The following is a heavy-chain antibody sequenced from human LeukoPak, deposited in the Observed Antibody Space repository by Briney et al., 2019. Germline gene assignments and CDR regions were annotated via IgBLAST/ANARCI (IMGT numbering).Heavy chain of an antibody. D-gene: IGHD3-10*01. J-gene: IGHJ4*02. CDR3: ARDHVSGITMVRGVIIPPSHFDY. CDR2: MNPNSGNT. CDR1: GYTFTSYD. Sequence: ASVKVSCKASGYTFTSYDINWVRQATGQGLEWMGWMNPNSGNTGYAQKFQGRVTMTRNTSISTAYMQLSSLRSEDTAVYYCARDHVSGITMVRGVIIPPSHFDYWGQGTLVTVSS. V-gene: IGHV1-8*01.